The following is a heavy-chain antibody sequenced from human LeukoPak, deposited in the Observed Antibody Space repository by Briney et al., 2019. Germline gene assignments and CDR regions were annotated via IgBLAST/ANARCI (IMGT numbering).Heavy chain of an antibody. CDR2: IYTSGST. Sequence: SETLSLTCTVSDVSISSGSYYWSWIRQPAGKGLEWIGRIYTSGSTNYNPSLKSRVTISVDTSKNQFSLKLSSVTAADTAVYYCALEGDHWGQGTLVTVSS. CDR1: DVSISSGSYY. CDR3: ALEGDH. J-gene: IGHJ4*02. V-gene: IGHV4-61*02.